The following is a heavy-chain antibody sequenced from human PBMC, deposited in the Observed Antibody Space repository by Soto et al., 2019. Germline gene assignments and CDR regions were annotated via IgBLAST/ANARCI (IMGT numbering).Heavy chain of an antibody. CDR2: MNPNSGNT. D-gene: IGHD2-8*01. CDR1: GYTFTSYD. Sequence: ASVKVSCKASGYTFTSYDINWVRQATGQGLEWTGWMNPNSGNTGYAQKFQGRVTMTRNTSISTAYMELSSLRSEDTAVYYCARGYCTNGVCYDFDYWGQGTLVTVSS. V-gene: IGHV1-8*01. CDR3: ARGYCTNGVCYDFDY. J-gene: IGHJ4*02.